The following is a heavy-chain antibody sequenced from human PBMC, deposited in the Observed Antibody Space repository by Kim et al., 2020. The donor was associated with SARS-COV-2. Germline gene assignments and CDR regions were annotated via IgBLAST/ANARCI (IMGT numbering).Heavy chain of an antibody. J-gene: IGHJ4*02. V-gene: IGHV3-21*01. Sequence: YADSGKGRFTISRDNAKNSLYLQMNSLRAEDTAVYYCARLFVGATTRGDYWGQGTLVTVSS. CDR3: ARLFVGATTRGDY. D-gene: IGHD1-26*01.